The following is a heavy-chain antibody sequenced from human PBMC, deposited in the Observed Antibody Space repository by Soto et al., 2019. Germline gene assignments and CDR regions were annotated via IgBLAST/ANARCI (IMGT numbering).Heavy chain of an antibody. CDR1: GGSISSYF. CDR2: FYYSGST. Sequence: SETLSLTCTVSGGSISSYFWSWIRQPPGKGLEWIGYFYYSGSTTYNPSLESRVTISLDTSRNQFSLKLASVTAADTAVYYCARRGVLTGYYLFDYWGQGTLVTVSS. V-gene: IGHV4-59*08. J-gene: IGHJ4*02. CDR3: ARRGVLTGYYLFDY. D-gene: IGHD3-9*01.